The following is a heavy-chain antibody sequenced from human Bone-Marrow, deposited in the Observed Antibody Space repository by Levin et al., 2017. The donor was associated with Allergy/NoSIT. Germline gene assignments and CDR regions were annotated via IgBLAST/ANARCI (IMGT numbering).Heavy chain of an antibody. CDR1: GFTFSSYL. CDR2: ISDNGGST. Sequence: QLGGSLRLSCSASGFTFSSYLMHWVRQAPGKGLEYVSVISDNGGSTYYTDSVKGRFTISRDNSKNTLYLQMSSLRAEDTAVYYCVKDGADYDILTGYYNAFDIWGQGTMVAVSS. J-gene: IGHJ3*02. D-gene: IGHD3-9*01. CDR3: VKDGADYDILTGYYNAFDI. V-gene: IGHV3-64D*06.